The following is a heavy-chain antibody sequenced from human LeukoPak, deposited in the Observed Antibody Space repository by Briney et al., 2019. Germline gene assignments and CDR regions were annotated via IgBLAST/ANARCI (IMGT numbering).Heavy chain of an antibody. CDR2: ISGSGGST. Sequence: PGGSLRLSCAASGFTFSFHGMTWVRQVPGKGLEYVSSISGSGGSTYYADSVKGQFIISRDNSKNTLYLQMNSLRREDTGLYYCAEGKGASIAGSDTYHLDNWGPGTLVTVSS. V-gene: IGHV3-23*01. D-gene: IGHD2-15*01. CDR3: AEGKGASIAGSDTYHLDN. J-gene: IGHJ4*02. CDR1: GFTFSFHG.